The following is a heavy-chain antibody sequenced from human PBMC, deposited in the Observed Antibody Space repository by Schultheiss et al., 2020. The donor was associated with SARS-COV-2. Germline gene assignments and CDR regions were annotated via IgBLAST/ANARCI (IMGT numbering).Heavy chain of an antibody. V-gene: IGHV3-23*01. J-gene: IGHJ5*02. CDR3: AIHSSSWYGGWFDP. CDR1: GFTFSSYA. Sequence: GGSLRLSCAASGFTFSSYAMNWARQAPGKGLEWVSAISGSGGSTYYADSVKGRFTISRDNAKNSLYLQMNSLRAEDTAVYYCAIHSSSWYGGWFDPWGQGTLVTV. D-gene: IGHD6-13*01. CDR2: ISGSGGST.